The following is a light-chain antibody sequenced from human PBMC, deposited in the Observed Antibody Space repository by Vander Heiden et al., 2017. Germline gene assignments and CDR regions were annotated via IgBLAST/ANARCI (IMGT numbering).Light chain of an antibody. CDR1: SSDVGGYNY. CDR2: DGS. CDR3: SSYTSSSTLV. J-gene: IGLJ2*01. Sequence: QSALTQPASVSGSPGQSIPISCTGTSSDVGGYNYVSWYQQHPGKAPKLMIYDGSNRPSGVSNRFSGYKSGNTASLTISGLQAEDEADYYCSSYTSSSTLVFGGGTKLTVL. V-gene: IGLV2-14*01.